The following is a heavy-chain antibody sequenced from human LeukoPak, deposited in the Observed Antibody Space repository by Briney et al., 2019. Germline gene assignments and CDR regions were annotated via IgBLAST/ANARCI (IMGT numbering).Heavy chain of an antibody. CDR1: GFTFSKYA. CDR3: TTDLYGTDYDYVWGSYRLFDY. D-gene: IGHD3-16*02. J-gene: IGHJ4*02. CDR2: ISSSTLKI. V-gene: IGHV3-23*01. Sequence: GGSLRLSCAASGFTFSKYAMTWVRQAPGKGLEWVSAISSSTLKIYYADSVEGRFTISRDDSKNTLYLQMNSLKTEDTAVYYCTTDLYGTDYDYVWGSYRLFDYWGQGTLVTVSS.